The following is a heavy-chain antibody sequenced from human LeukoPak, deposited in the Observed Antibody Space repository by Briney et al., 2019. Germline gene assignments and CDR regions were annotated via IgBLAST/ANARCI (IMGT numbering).Heavy chain of an antibody. CDR2: IRSKAYGGTT. J-gene: IGHJ4*02. CDR1: GYTFGDYA. D-gene: IGHD5-24*01. CDR3: TRVYGYKKQYYFDY. V-gene: IGHV3-49*04. Sequence: GGSLRLSCTASGYTFGDYAMSWVRQAPGKGLEWVGFIRSKAYGGTTEYAASVKGRFTISRDDSKSIAYLQMSSLKTEDTAVYYCTRVYGYKKQYYFDYWGQGTLVTVSS.